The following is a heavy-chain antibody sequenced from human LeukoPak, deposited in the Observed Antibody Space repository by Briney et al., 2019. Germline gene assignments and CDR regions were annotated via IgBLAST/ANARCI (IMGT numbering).Heavy chain of an antibody. Sequence: GGSLRLSCAASGFTFSSYSMNWVRQAPGKGLEWVSTLSGSGITTYYADSVKGRLTISRDNSKNTLYLQMNSLRAEDTAVYYCAKGIYSSGWSYFDYWGHGTLVTVSS. D-gene: IGHD6-19*01. CDR2: LSGSGITT. CDR3: AKGIYSSGWSYFDY. CDR1: GFTFSSYS. J-gene: IGHJ4*01. V-gene: IGHV3-23*01.